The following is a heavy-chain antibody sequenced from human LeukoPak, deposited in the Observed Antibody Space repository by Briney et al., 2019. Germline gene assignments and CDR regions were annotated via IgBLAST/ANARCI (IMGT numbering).Heavy chain of an antibody. V-gene: IGHV3-53*01. CDR3: AKRAVCTSTTCYGFDP. D-gene: IGHD2-2*01. CDR2: IYSGGST. Sequence: QTGGSLRLSCAASGFTVSSNYMSWVRQAPGKGLEWVSVIYSGGSTYYADSVKGRFTISRDNSKNTVYLQMNNLRAEDTAVYYCAKRAVCTSTTCYGFDPWGQGTLVTVSS. J-gene: IGHJ5*02. CDR1: GFTVSSNY.